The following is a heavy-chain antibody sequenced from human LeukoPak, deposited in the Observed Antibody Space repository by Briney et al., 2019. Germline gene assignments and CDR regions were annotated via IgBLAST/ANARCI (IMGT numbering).Heavy chain of an antibody. D-gene: IGHD6-19*01. CDR3: ARDSPGIAVAGTDY. CDR1: GFTFSSYA. Sequence: GRSLRLSCAASGFTFSSYAMHWVRQAPGKGLEWVSSISSSSSYIYYADSVKGRFTISRDNAKNSLYLQMNSLRAEDTAVYYCARDSPGIAVAGTDYWGQGTLVTVSS. V-gene: IGHV3-21*01. J-gene: IGHJ4*02. CDR2: ISSSSSYI.